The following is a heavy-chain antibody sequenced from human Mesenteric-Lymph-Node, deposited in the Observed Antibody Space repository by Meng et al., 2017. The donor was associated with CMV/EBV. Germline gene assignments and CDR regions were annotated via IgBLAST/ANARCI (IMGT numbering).Heavy chain of an antibody. CDR2: TYYRSKWYN. CDR3: ARGGTKADYGDYYFDY. J-gene: IGHJ4*02. D-gene: IGHD4-17*01. CDR1: SSNRAA. V-gene: IGHV6-1*01. Sequence: SSNRAAWNWIRQSPSRGREWLGRTYYRSKWYNYYAVSVKSRIAINPDTSKNQFSLQLNSVTPEDTAVYYCARGGTKADYGDYYFDYWGQGTLVTVSS.